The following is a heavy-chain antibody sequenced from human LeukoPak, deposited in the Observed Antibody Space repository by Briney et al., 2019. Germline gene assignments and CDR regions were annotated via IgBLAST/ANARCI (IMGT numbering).Heavy chain of an antibody. Sequence: GGSLRLSCAASGFTFISYSMNWVRQAPGKGLEWVSSISNSSPNIYYADSVKGRFTISRENSKNTLYLQMNSLRAEDTAVYYCAKDSAKKYDDYWGQGTLVTVSS. J-gene: IGHJ4*02. CDR2: ISNSSPNI. V-gene: IGHV3-23*01. CDR1: GFTFISYS. CDR3: AKDSAKKYDDY. D-gene: IGHD2/OR15-2a*01.